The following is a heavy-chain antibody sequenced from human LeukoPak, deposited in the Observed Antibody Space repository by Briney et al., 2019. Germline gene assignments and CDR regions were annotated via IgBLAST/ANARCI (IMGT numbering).Heavy chain of an antibody. D-gene: IGHD3-3*01. J-gene: IGHJ2*01. CDR1: GFTFSTYA. CDR3: AKCVDYDFWSGNWYFDL. CDR2: ISGSGAST. Sequence: GGSLRLSCAASGFTFSTYALSWVRPAPGKGLEWVSTISGSGASTYYADSVKGRFTISRDNSKNTLYLQMNNLRGEDTAVYSSAKCVDYDFWSGNWYFDLWGRGTLVTVSS. V-gene: IGHV3-23*01.